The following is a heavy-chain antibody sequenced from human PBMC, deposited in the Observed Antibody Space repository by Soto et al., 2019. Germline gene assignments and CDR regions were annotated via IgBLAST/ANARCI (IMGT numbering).Heavy chain of an antibody. CDR2: IYYSGST. Sequence: PSETLSLTCTVSGDSVSSGGNYWSWIRQPPGKGLEWIGFIYYSGSTYYNPSLKSRVSISVDTSKNQFSLKLSSVTAADTAVYYCARDNPADRGNFDFWGQGTRVTVSS. CDR3: ARDNPADRGNFDF. D-gene: IGHD3-10*01. J-gene: IGHJ4*02. V-gene: IGHV4-30-4*01. CDR1: GDSVSSGGNY.